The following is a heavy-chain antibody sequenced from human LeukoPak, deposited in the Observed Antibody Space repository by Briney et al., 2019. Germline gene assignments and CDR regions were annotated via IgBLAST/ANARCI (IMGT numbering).Heavy chain of an antibody. J-gene: IGHJ6*04. V-gene: IGHV4-4*02. CDR2: IYHSGST. D-gene: IGHD4/OR15-4a*01. Sequence: PSGTLSLTCAVPSDSIRSNNWWSWVRQPPGKGLEWIGEIYHSGSTNYNPSLKSRVTISADTSKNQLSLKLSSVTAADTAVYYCVRVPFAFYGMEVWGKGTTVSVSS. CDR3: VRVPFAFYGMEV. CDR1: SDSIRSNNW.